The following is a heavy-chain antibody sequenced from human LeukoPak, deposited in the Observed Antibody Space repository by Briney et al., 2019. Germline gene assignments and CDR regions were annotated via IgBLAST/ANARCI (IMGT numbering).Heavy chain of an antibody. CDR2: IYYSGST. V-gene: IGHV4-59*01. CDR3: ARVEMATIGTFDY. Sequence: PSETLSLTCTVSGGSISSYYWSWIRQPPGKGLEWIGYIYYSGSTNYNPSLKSRGTISVDTSENQFSLKLTSVTAADTAVYYCARVEMATIGTFDYWGQGTLVTVSS. D-gene: IGHD5-24*01. CDR1: GGSISSYY. J-gene: IGHJ4*02.